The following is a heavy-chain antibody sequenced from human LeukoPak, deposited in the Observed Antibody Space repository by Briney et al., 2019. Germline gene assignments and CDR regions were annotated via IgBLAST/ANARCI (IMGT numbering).Heavy chain of an antibody. Sequence: GGSLRLSCAASGFTFSSYAMSWVRQAPGKGLEWVSAISGSGGSTYYADSVKGRFTISRDNSKNTLYLQMNSLRAEDTAVYYCAKDQVAITMIVVVSPFDYWGQGTLVTVSS. V-gene: IGHV3-23*01. D-gene: IGHD3-22*01. J-gene: IGHJ4*02. CDR1: GFTFSSYA. CDR2: ISGSGGST. CDR3: AKDQVAITMIVVVSPFDY.